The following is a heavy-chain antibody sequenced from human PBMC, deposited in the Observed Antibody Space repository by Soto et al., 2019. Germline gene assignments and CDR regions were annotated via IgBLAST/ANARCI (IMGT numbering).Heavy chain of an antibody. CDR1: GCTFSSHA. CDR2: ISSDGSNK. CDR3: ARDDEGGSDCDLGY. V-gene: IGHV3-30-3*01. D-gene: IGHD1-26*01. J-gene: IGHJ4*02. Sequence: PGGSLRLSCAGSGCTFSSHAMHWVRQAKGKGLEWVTLISSDGSNKYYADSVKGRFTTSRDNSKNTMYLQMNSLRVEDTAVYYCARDDEGGSDCDLGYWGQGALVTVSS.